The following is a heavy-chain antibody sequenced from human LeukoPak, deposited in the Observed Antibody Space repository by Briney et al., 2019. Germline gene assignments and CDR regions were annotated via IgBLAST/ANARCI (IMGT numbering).Heavy chain of an antibody. CDR2: IIPILGIA. CDR3: ARGIVGATTGYYYYGMDV. D-gene: IGHD1-26*01. J-gene: IGHJ6*02. V-gene: IGHV1-69*04. Sequence: EASVKVSCEASVGTFSSYAISWVRQAPGEGLEWMGRIIPILGIANYAQKFQGRVTITADKSTSTAYMELSSLRSEDTAVYYCARGIVGATTGYYYYGMDVWGQGTRVSVSS. CDR1: VGTFSSYA.